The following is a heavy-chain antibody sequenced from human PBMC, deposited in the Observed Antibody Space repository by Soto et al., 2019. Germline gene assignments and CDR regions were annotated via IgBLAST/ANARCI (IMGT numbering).Heavy chain of an antibody. V-gene: IGHV4-34*01. CDR1: GGSFSGYY. CDR3: ARFRNYCSSTSCYLYYDYGMDV. J-gene: IGHJ6*02. D-gene: IGHD2-2*01. CDR2: INHSGST. Sequence: QVQLQQWGAGLLKPSETLSLTCAVYGGSFSGYYWSWIRQPPGKGLEWIGEINHSGSTNYNPSLKSRVTISVDTSKNQFSLKLSSVTAADTAVYYCARFRNYCSSTSCYLYYDYGMDVWGQGTTVTVSS.